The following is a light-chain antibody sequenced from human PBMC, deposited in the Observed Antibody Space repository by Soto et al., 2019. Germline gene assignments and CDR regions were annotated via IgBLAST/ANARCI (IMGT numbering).Light chain of an antibody. J-gene: IGKJ3*01. Sequence: EIVLTQSPGTLSLSPGERATLSCGASQSISTSYFAWYQHKPGQAPRLLIYGSSSRATGIPDRFSGGGSGTDFTLTISRLEPEDYAVYYCHQHGVSPFTFGPGTKVDI. CDR2: GSS. V-gene: IGKV3-20*01. CDR1: QSISTSY. CDR3: HQHGVSPFT.